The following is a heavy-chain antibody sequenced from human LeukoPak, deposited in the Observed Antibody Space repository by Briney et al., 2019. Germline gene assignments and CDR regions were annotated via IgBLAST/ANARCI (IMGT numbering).Heavy chain of an antibody. CDR2: ISAYNGNT. J-gene: IGHJ5*02. Sequence: ASVKVSCKASGYTFTSYGISWVRQAPGQGLEWMGWISAYNGNTNYAQKFQGRVTITTDESTSTAYMELSSLRSEDTAVYYCARDQDTNNWFDPWGQGTLVTVSS. CDR3: ARDQDTNNWFDP. D-gene: IGHD2-8*01. V-gene: IGHV1-18*01. CDR1: GYTFTSYG.